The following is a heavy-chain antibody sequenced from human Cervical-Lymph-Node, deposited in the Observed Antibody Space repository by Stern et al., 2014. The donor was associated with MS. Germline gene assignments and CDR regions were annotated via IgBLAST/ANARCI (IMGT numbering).Heavy chain of an antibody. CDR3: ARAIQYYYGMDV. Sequence: VQLLESGAEVKKPGTSVKVSCKASGYRFTDHYMHWVRQTPGQGLEWMGWINPTSGGTDYAQKFLGRITVTRDTSTTTFYMELRGLRSDDTAVYYCARAIQYYYGMDVWGQGTTVTVSS. CDR2: INPTSGGT. CDR1: GYRFTDHY. D-gene: IGHD3-3*01. J-gene: IGHJ6*02. V-gene: IGHV1-2*02.